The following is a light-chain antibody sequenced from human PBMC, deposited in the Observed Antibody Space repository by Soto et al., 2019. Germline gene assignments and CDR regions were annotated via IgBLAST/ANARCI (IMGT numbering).Light chain of an antibody. Sequence: ILMTQSPATLSVSPGERATLSCRASQSVSNSLAWYQQKPGQAPRLLIYDASTRATGIPARFSGSGSGTEFTLTISGLQSEEVAVYDCQQYNYWPPWTFGQGTKVEIK. V-gene: IGKV3-15*01. CDR2: DAS. CDR1: QSVSNS. CDR3: QQYNYWPPWT. J-gene: IGKJ1*01.